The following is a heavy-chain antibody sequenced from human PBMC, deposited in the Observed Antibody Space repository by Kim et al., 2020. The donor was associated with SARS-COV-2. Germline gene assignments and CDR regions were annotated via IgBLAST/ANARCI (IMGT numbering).Heavy chain of an antibody. J-gene: IGHJ5*02. Sequence: ASVKVSCKASGYTFTSYAMNWVRQAPGQGLEWMGWINTNTGNPTYAQGFTGRFVFSLYTSVSTAYLQISSLKAEDTAVYYCARLHVLRYFGGWFDPWGQGTLVTVSS. CDR2: INTNTGNP. D-gene: IGHD3-9*01. CDR3: ARLHVLRYFGGWFDP. V-gene: IGHV7-4-1*02. CDR1: GYTFTSYA.